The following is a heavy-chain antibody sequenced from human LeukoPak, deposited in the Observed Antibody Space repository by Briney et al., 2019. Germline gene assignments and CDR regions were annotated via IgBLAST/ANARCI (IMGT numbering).Heavy chain of an antibody. J-gene: IGHJ4*02. CDR2: IKQDGSEK. CDR1: GFTFSNYW. D-gene: IGHD2-2*01. CDR3: ARSFPPYQPLDVFDY. Sequence: GGSLRLSCAASGFTFSNYWMSWVRQAPGKGLEWVANIKQDGSEKYYVDSVKGRFTISRDNAKNSLYLQMNSLRVEDTAVYYCARSFPPYQPLDVFDYWGQGTLVTVSP. V-gene: IGHV3-7*01.